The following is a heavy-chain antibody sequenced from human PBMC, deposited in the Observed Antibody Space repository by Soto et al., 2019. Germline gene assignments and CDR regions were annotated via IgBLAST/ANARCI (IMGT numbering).Heavy chain of an antibody. J-gene: IGHJ4*02. V-gene: IGHV1-8*01. Sequence: RQATGQGLEWMGWMNPNSGNTGYAQKFQGRVTMTRNTSISTAYMELSSLRSEDTAVYYCAREGAYDKADYWGQGTLVTVSS. CDR2: MNPNSGNT. CDR3: AREGAYDKADY. D-gene: IGHD3-9*01.